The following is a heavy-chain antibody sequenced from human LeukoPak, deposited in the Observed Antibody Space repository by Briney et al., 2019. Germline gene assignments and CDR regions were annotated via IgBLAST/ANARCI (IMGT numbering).Heavy chain of an antibody. J-gene: IGHJ4*02. CDR1: GFSFSTYW. CDR3: ARDHSSSWYGSWLY. CDR2: IKQDGSEK. V-gene: IGHV3-7*04. D-gene: IGHD6-13*01. Sequence: RGSLRLSCAASGFSFSTYWMSWVRQAPGKGLEWVANIKQDGSEKYYVDSVKGRFTISRENAKNPLYLQMNSLRAEHTAVYYCARDHSSSWYGSWLYWGQGTLVPV.